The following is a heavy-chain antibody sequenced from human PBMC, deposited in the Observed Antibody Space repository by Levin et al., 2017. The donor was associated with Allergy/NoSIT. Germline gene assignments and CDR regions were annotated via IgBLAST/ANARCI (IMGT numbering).Heavy chain of an antibody. V-gene: IGHV3-30*18. J-gene: IGHJ2*01. CDR3: AKEKITWFGFATDWYFDL. CDR2: ISNDGSNK. Sequence: GASVKVSCAASGFTFSSSGMHWVRQAPGKGLEWVAAISNDGSNKYYADSVKDRFTISRDNSKNTLYLQMNSLRVEDTAVYYCAKEKITWFGFATDWYFDLWGRGTLVTVSA. CDR1: GFTFSSSG. D-gene: IGHD3-10*01.